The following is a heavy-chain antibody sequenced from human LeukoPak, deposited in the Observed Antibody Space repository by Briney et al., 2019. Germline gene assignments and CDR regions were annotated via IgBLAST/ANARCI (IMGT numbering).Heavy chain of an antibody. CDR1: GGSISSSSYY. CDR3: ARHLVEMATTFFDY. D-gene: IGHD5-24*01. J-gene: IGHJ4*02. V-gene: IGHV4-39*01. Sequence: SETLSLTCTVSGGSISSSSYYWGWIRQPPGKGLEWFGSIYYSGSTYYNPSLKSRVTISVDTSKNQFSLKLSSVTAADTAVYYCARHLVEMATTFFDYWGQGTLVTVSS. CDR2: IYYSGST.